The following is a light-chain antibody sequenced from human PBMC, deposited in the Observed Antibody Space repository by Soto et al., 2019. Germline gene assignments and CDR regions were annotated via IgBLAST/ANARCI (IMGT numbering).Light chain of an antibody. J-gene: IGKJ3*01. CDR3: QQYGSSFPVT. CDR2: GAS. V-gene: IGKV3-20*01. Sequence: EIVLTQSPGTLSLSPGERATLSCRASQSVSSTYLAWYQQKPGQAPRLLIYGASGRATGIPDRFSGSGSGTDFTLTISRLEPEDFALYYCQQYGSSFPVTFGPGTKVDIK. CDR1: QSVSSTY.